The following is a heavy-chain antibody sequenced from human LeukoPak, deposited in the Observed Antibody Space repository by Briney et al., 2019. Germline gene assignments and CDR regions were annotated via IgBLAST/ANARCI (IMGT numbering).Heavy chain of an antibody. V-gene: IGHV4-61*02. CDR2: IYASEST. CDR3: ARDPTYYYDSSGRNDAFDI. D-gene: IGHD3-22*01. CDR1: GGSISSGSYY. J-gene: IGHJ3*02. Sequence: SETLSLTCTVSGGSISSGSYYWSWIRQPAGKGLEWLGRIYASESTNYNPSLKSRVTISVDTSKNQFSLKLSSVTAADTAVYYCARDPTYYYDSSGRNDAFDIWGQGTMVTVSS.